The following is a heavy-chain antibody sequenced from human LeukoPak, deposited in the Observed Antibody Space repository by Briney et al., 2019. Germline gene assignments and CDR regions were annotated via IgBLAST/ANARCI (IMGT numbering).Heavy chain of an antibody. V-gene: IGHV4-59*01. J-gene: IGHJ3*02. CDR3: ARDSAAYRTMIVVDTDAFDI. CDR1: GGSISSYY. Sequence: SETLSLTCTVSGGSISSYYWSWIRQPPGKGLEWIGYIYYSGSTNYNPSLKSRVTISVDTSKNQFSLKLSSVTAADTAVYYCARDSAAYRTMIVVDTDAFDIWGQGTWSPSLQ. D-gene: IGHD3-22*01. CDR2: IYYSGST.